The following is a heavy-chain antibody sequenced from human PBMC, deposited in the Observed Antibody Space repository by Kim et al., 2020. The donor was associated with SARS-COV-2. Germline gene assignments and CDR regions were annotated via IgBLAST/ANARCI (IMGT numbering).Heavy chain of an antibody. Sequence: GGSLRLSCAASGFTFSGYGMHWVRQAPGKGLEWVAVIYYDGSNKYYADSVKGRFTISRDNSKNTVYLQMNSLRAEDTAVYYCARLYGDYSYLDYWGQGTQVTVSS. J-gene: IGHJ4*02. V-gene: IGHV3-33*01. CDR2: IYYDGSNK. D-gene: IGHD4-17*01. CDR3: ARLYGDYSYLDY. CDR1: GFTFSGYG.